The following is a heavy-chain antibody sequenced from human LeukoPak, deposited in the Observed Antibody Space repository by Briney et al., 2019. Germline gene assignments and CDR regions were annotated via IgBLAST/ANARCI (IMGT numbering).Heavy chain of an antibody. D-gene: IGHD6-19*01. CDR3: GRYAALSGPNWLDP. Sequence: SETLSLTCTVSGGSIIGYWWSWIRQPPGKGLEWIGNIRYNGNTYSNPSLKSRVTISVDTSKNQYSMKLSSVTAADTAMYYCGRYAALSGPNWLDPWGRGTLVIVSS. J-gene: IGHJ5*02. CDR2: IRYNGNT. V-gene: IGHV4-59*01. CDR1: GGSIIGYW.